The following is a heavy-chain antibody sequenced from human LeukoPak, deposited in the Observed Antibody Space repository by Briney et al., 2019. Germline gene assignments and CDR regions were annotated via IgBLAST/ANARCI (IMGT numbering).Heavy chain of an antibody. J-gene: IGHJ4*02. CDR3: ARRVAVNPRYYFDY. D-gene: IGHD6-19*01. V-gene: IGHV4-4*09. Sequence: SETLSLTCTVSGGSISTHYWTWIRQPPGKGLEWIGYIYTSGSTNYNPSLRSRVTMSLDTSKNQFSLELSSVTAADTAVYYCARRVAVNPRYYFDYWGPGTLVTVSS. CDR1: GGSISTHY. CDR2: IYTSGST.